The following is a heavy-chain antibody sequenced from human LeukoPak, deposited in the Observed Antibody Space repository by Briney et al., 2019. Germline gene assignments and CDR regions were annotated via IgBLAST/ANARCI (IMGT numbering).Heavy chain of an antibody. J-gene: IGHJ6*03. D-gene: IGHD6-19*01. CDR3: GRGSIAVAGTPPDYYYYMDV. CDR1: GFTFSSYG. V-gene: IGHV3-33*01. Sequence: PGGSLRLSCAASGFTFSSYGMQWGRQAPGKGVEGGAVIWDDGSNKYYADSVKGGFTISRDNSKNTMYMEMNSLRAEDTAVYYCGRGSIAVAGTPPDYYYYMDVWGKGTTVTVSS. CDR2: IWDDGSNK.